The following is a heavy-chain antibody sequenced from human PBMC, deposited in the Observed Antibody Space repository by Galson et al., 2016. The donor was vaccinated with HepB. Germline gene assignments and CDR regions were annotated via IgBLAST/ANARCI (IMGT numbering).Heavy chain of an antibody. CDR3: ARGWYSGSDY. J-gene: IGHJ4*02. CDR2: INPANGNT. Sequence: SVKVSCKASGYTFISYLLHWVRQAPGQRLEWMGWINPANGNTKYSQNFQGRITITWDTSASTAHMELGSLRSEDTAVYYCARGWYSGSDYWGQGTLVTVSS. D-gene: IGHD6-19*01. V-gene: IGHV1-3*01. CDR1: GYTFISYL.